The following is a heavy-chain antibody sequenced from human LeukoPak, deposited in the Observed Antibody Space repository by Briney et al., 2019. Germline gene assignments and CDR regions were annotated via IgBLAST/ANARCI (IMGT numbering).Heavy chain of an antibody. CDR1: NYPITSDYY. D-gene: IGHD3-16*01. CDR3: GRAGFGTAYNRFYYYMDD. V-gene: IGHV4-38-2*01. J-gene: IGHJ6*03. CDR2: IFHSGIA. Sequence: PSETLSLTCAVSNYPITSDYYWVWIRQPPGQGLEWIGQIFHSGIAHYNPSLKSRVTMSVDTSRSQFSVNLNSVTAADTAVYYCGRAGFGTAYNRFYYYMDDWGKGTTVTVSS.